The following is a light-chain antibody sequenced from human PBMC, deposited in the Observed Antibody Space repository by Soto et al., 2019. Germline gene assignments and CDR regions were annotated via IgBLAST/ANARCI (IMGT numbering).Light chain of an antibody. CDR3: GTCDTSMHTVV. CDR1: SSNIGNNY. CDR2: DHN. V-gene: IGLV1-51*01. J-gene: IGLJ2*01. Sequence: QSVLTQPPSVSAAPGQTVTISCSGSSSNIGNNYVSWYQQLPGTAPKLLIYDHNKRPSGIPDRFSGSKSGTSATLGIAGLQTGDEADYYCGTCDTSMHTVVFGGGTKLTVL.